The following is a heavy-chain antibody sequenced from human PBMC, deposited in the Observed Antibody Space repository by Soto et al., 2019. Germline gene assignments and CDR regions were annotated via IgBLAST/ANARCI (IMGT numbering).Heavy chain of an antibody. CDR1: GFTFRDHA. V-gene: IGHV3-23*01. D-gene: IGHD4-4*01. CDR2: TTGSGGNT. J-gene: IGHJ4*02. Sequence: GGSLRLSCAASGFTFRDHAMNWVRQPPGKGLEWVSGTTGSGGNTFYADSVKGRHTISRDNSKNTLYLQMNSLRAEDTAVYYCARGHDYSNYVVSDSWGQGTLVTVSS. CDR3: ARGHDYSNYVVSDS.